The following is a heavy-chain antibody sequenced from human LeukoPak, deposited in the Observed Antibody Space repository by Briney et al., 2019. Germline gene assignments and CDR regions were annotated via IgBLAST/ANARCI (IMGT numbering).Heavy chain of an antibody. CDR2: ISSSSSYI. J-gene: IGHJ4*02. CDR1: RFTFSSYS. Sequence: TGGSLRLSCAASRFTFSSYSMSWVRQAPGKGLEWVSSISSSSSYIYYADSVKGRFTISRDNAKNSLYLQMNSLRAEDTAVYYCASPLYSSSSVWGQGTLVTVSS. CDR3: ASPLYSSSSV. D-gene: IGHD6-6*01. V-gene: IGHV3-21*01.